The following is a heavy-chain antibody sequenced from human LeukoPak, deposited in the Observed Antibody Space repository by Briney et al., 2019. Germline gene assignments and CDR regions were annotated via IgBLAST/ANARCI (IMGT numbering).Heavy chain of an antibody. CDR1: GGSISSYY. CDR3: ARAFSGRHAFDI. V-gene: IGHV4-59*12. CDR2: IYYSGST. Sequence: KPSETLSLTCTVSGGSISSYYWSWIRQPPGKGLEWIGYIYYSGSTNYNPSLKSRVTISVDTSKNQFSLKLSSVTAADTAVYYCARAFSGRHAFDIWGQGTMVTVSS. J-gene: IGHJ3*02. D-gene: IGHD3-10*01.